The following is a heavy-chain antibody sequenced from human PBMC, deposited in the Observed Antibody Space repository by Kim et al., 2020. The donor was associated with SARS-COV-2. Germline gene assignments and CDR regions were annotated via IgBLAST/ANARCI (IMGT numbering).Heavy chain of an antibody. D-gene: IGHD6-19*01. CDR1: GFTFSSYY. CDR2: INQDGSEK. CDR3: ARASSSGLRNLDY. V-gene: IGHV3-7*03. Sequence: AGSLRLSCAASGFTFSSYYMSWVRQAPGKGLEWVANINQDGSEKYYVDSVKGRFTISRDNAKNSLYLQMNSLRAEDTAVYYCARASSSGLRNLDYWCQGTLVTVSS. J-gene: IGHJ4*02.